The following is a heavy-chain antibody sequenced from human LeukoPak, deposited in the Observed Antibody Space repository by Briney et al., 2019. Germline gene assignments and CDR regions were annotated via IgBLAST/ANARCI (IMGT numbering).Heavy chain of an antibody. V-gene: IGHV3-23*01. J-gene: IGHJ4*02. CDR2: ISDSCSTT. CDR3: AKDTSIGRYCTNGVCSPFDY. D-gene: IGHD2-8*01. Sequence: GSLRLSCAGSGFTFSSYAMSWVRQAPGKGLEWVSAISDSCSTTYDTKPGKGRFPISRDNSRSTLYLQMNSLRAEDTALYYCAKDTSIGRYCTNGVCSPFDYWGQGTLVTVSS. CDR1: GFTFSSYA.